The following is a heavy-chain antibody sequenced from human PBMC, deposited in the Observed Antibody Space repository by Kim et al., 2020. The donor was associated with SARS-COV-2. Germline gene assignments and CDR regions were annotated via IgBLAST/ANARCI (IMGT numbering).Heavy chain of an antibody. CDR3: ARELKVDPSSPRHYDAFDV. D-gene: IGHD1-26*01. J-gene: IGHJ3*01. Sequence: GGSLRLSCAASEFTFSTYCMHWVRQAPGKGLVWVSRITSDGSNEYYADSVKGRFSISRDNAKNTLYLEMNSLRAEDTAVYYCARELKVDPSSPRHYDAFDVWSQGTIPSVSS. V-gene: IGHV3-74*01. CDR1: EFTFSTYC. CDR2: ITSDGSNE.